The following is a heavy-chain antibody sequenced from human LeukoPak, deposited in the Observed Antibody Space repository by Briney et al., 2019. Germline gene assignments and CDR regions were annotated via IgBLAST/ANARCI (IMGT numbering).Heavy chain of an antibody. CDR3: AKEHYAKYYFDY. CDR1: GFTLSSYS. Sequence: GGTLRLSRAASGFTLSSYSMNGVRQAPGKGLDWVAFIRYDGSNKYYADSVKGRFTISRDNSKNTLYLQMNSLRAEDTAVYYCAKEHYAKYYFDYWGQGTLVTVSS. D-gene: IGHD4-17*01. J-gene: IGHJ4*02. V-gene: IGHV3-30*02. CDR2: IRYDGSNK.